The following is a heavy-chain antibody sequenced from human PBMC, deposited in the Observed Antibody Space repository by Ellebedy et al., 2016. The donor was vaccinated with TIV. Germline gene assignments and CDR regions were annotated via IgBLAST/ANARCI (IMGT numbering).Heavy chain of an antibody. V-gene: IGHV3-7*03. D-gene: IGHD5-12*01. CDR3: ARDLGHSGYDLFDS. J-gene: IGHJ4*02. CDR2: IKQDGSEK. Sequence: GESLKISCAVSGFTVRTSYMAWVRQAPGKGLEWVANIKQDGSEKYYVDSVKGRFIISRDNAKNSLYLQMNSLRAEDTAVYYCARDLGHSGYDLFDSWGQGTLVTVSA. CDR1: GFTVRTSY.